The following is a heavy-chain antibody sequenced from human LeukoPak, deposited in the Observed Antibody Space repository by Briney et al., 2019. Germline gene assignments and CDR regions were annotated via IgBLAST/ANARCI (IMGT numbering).Heavy chain of an antibody. D-gene: IGHD5-12*01. CDR1: GGSLSSNNFY. CDR3: GRSRGSYFDY. J-gene: IGHJ4*02. Sequence: SETLSLTCTVSGGSLSSNNFYWGWIPHPPGTGLEWSGSIYYSGSNYLHPSLKGRVPISVDTSKNQFSLKLSSVTAADTAVYYCGRSRGSYFDYWGQGTLVTVSS. V-gene: IGHV4-39*01. CDR2: IYYSGSN.